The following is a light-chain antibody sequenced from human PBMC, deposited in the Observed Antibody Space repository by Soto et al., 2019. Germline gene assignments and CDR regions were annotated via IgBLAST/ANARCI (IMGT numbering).Light chain of an antibody. J-gene: IGKJ5*01. CDR2: GAS. Sequence: EIELTQSPATLSLSLGDRVALSCRASQSVSSYLAWYQRTPGQAPRLLIYGASNRDTGTPARFSGSGSGTDFTLTISSLDPEDFAVYYCQQRSNWPPISFGQGTR. CDR3: QQRSNWPPIS. V-gene: IGKV3-11*01. CDR1: QSVSSY.